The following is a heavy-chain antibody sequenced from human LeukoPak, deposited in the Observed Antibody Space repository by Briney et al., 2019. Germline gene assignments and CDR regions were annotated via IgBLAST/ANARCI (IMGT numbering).Heavy chain of an antibody. CDR1: GYTFTSYG. J-gene: IGHJ5*02. Sequence: GASVKVSFKASGYTFTSYGISWVRQAPGQGLEWMGWISAYNGNTNYAQKLQGRVTMTTDTSTSTAFMELRSLRSDDPALYYCARDNRIVLIVYGSNNWFDPWRQGPLDSVSS. CDR2: ISAYNGNT. D-gene: IGHD2-8*01. V-gene: IGHV1-18*01. CDR3: ARDNRIVLIVYGSNNWFDP.